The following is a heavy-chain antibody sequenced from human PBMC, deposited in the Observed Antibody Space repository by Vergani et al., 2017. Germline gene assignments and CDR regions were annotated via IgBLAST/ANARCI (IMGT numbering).Heavy chain of an antibody. V-gene: IGHV4-34*01. J-gene: IGHJ6*03. Sequence: QVQLQESGPGLVKPSETLSLTCTVSGGSFSGYYWSWIRQPPGKGLEWIGEINHSGSTNYNPSLKSRVTISVDTSKNQFSLKLSSVTAADTAVYYCARESGEYSGYVKTYYYYYYMDVWGKGTTVTVSS. D-gene: IGHD5-12*01. CDR1: GGSFSGYY. CDR2: INHSGST. CDR3: ARESGEYSGYVKTYYYYYYMDV.